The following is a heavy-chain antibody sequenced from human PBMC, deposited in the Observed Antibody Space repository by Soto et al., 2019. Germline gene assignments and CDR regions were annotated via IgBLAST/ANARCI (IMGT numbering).Heavy chain of an antibody. Sequence: GGSLRLSCAASGFTFSSYSMSWVRQAPGKGLEWVSGISSGGNTYYADSVKGRFTISRDNSENTLSLQKNILRVEDTAIYYCTRIRSGSGGGGYWGQGTLVTVSS. CDR2: ISSGGNT. D-gene: IGHD3-10*01. CDR1: GFTFSSYS. J-gene: IGHJ4*02. CDR3: TRIRSGSGGGGY. V-gene: IGHV3-23*01.